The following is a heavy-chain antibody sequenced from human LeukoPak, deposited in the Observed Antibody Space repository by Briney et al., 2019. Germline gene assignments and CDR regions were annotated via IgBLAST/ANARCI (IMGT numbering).Heavy chain of an antibody. Sequence: PSETLSLTCTVSGGSISSYYWSWIRQPAGKGLEWIGRIYTSGSTNYNPSLKSRVTMSVDTSKNQFSLKLSSVTAADTAVYYCARNFYCSSTSCREVVWFDPWGQGTLVTVSS. D-gene: IGHD2-2*01. CDR1: GGSISSYY. V-gene: IGHV4-4*07. J-gene: IGHJ5*02. CDR3: ARNFYCSSTSCREVVWFDP. CDR2: IYTSGST.